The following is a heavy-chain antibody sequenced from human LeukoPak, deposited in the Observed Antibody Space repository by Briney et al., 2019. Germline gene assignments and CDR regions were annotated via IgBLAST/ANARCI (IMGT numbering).Heavy chain of an antibody. J-gene: IGHJ4*02. D-gene: IGHD6-19*01. V-gene: IGHV1-8*01. Sequence: ASVKVSCKASGYTFTSYDINWVRQATGQGLERMGWMNPNSGNTGYAQKFQGRVTMTRNTSISTAYMELSSLRSEDTAVYYCARGIAVAGTVGGYWGQGTLVTVSS. CDR3: ARGIAVAGTVGGY. CDR2: MNPNSGNT. CDR1: GYTFTSYD.